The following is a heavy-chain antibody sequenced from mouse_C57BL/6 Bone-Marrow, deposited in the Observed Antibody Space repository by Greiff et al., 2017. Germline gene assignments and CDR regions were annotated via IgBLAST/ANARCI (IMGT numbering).Heavy chain of an antibody. CDR2: IHPNSGST. D-gene: IGHD2-13*01. CDR1: GYTFTSYW. CDR3: ARKKIEIYYCDDYYAMYY. J-gene: IGHJ4*01. Sequence: QVQLQQPGAELVKPGASVKLSCKASGYTFTSYWMHWVKPRPGQGLEWIGMIHPNSGSTNYNEKFKSKATLTVDKSSSTAYMHISSLTSEDSAVYYCARKKIEIYYCDDYYAMYYWGQGTSVTVSS. V-gene: IGHV1-64*01.